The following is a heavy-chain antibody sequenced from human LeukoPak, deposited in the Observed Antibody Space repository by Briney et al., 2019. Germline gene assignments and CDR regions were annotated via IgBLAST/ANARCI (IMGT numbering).Heavy chain of an antibody. CDR2: INPSAGTT. D-gene: IGHD3-10*01. V-gene: IGHV1-46*02. Sequence: ASVKVSCKASGYTFNNYYIHWVRQAPGQGLEWMGIINPSAGTTTYAQKFQGRVTMTRDTSTSTVYMELSSLRSEGTALYYCARDREYVQARYYFDYWGQGTLVTVSS. CDR3: ARDREYVQARYYFDY. CDR1: GYTFNNYY. J-gene: IGHJ4*02.